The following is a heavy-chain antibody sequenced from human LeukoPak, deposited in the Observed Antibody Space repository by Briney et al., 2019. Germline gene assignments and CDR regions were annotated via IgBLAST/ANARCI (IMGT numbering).Heavy chain of an antibody. CDR3: ATDLGSSRPNF. J-gene: IGHJ4*02. V-gene: IGHV3-7*01. Sequence: GGSRRLSCAASGFSFSTYWMSWVRQAPGKGLEWVANIKQDGSEKYYVDSAKGRFTISRDNAKNSLYLQMNSLTAEDTAVYYCATDLGSSRPNFWGQGILVTVSS. CDR2: IKQDGSEK. D-gene: IGHD6-13*01. CDR1: GFSFSTYW.